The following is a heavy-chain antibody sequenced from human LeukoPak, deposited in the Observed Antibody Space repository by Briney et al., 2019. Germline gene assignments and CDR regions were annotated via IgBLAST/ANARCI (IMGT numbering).Heavy chain of an antibody. D-gene: IGHD3-22*01. J-gene: IGHJ4*02. CDR2: INPNSGGT. CDR1: GYTFTGYY. V-gene: IGHV1-2*06. CDR3: ASSYYYDSSGYYRDFDY. Sequence: GASVKVSCKASGYTFTGYYMHWVRQAPGQGLEWVGRINPNSGGTNYAQKFQGRVTMTRDTSISTAYMELSRLRSDDTAVYYCASSYYYDSSGYYRDFDYWGQGTLVTVSS.